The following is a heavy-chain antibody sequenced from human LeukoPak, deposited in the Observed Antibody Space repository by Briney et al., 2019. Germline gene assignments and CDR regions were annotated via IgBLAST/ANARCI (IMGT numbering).Heavy chain of an antibody. J-gene: IGHJ5*02. CDR3: ARGLEWLTRRHTWFDP. CDR2: ISAYNGNT. Sequence: ASVKVSCKASGYRFTSYDINWVRQATGQGLEWMGWISAYNGNTNYAQKLQGRVTMTTDTSTSTAYMELRSLRSDDTAVYYCARGLEWLTRRHTWFDPWGQGTLVTVSS. V-gene: IGHV1-18*01. D-gene: IGHD3-3*01. CDR1: GYRFTSYD.